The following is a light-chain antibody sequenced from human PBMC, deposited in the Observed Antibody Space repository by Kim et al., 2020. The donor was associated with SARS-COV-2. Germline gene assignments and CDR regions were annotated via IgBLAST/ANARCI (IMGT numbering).Light chain of an antibody. V-gene: IGKV1-16*01. CDR3: QQYGRYPQT. Sequence: ASVGDRITITCRASQGISSSLAWFQQKPGSTPKSLIYAASNLHIGVPSRFRGSGSGTDFTLTITSLQTEDFATYYCQQYGRYPQTFGQGTKVDIK. CDR1: QGISSS. CDR2: AAS. J-gene: IGKJ1*01.